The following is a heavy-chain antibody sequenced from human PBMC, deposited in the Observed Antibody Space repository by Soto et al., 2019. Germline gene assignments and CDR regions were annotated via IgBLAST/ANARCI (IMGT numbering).Heavy chain of an antibody. J-gene: IGHJ6*02. CDR2: VQQDGSEK. Sequence: EGQLVESGGGLVQPGESLRLSCAGSGFTFNSYWMSWVRQAPGKGLEWVAKVQQDGSEKYYVDSEKGRFTISRDNAKNSVYLQMNSLRVEDTAVYYCARGGLHRSGYEYYYYYYGLGVWGQGTTVTVAS. CDR1: GFTFNSYW. CDR3: ARGGLHRSGYEYYYYYYGLGV. V-gene: IGHV3-7*03. D-gene: IGHD5-12*01.